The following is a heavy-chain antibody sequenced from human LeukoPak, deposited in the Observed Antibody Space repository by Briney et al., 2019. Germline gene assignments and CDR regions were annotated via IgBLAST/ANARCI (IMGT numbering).Heavy chain of an antibody. J-gene: IGHJ4*02. CDR3: ARLSMVRGDIRHY. D-gene: IGHD3-10*01. CDR2: ISSKGGST. Sequence: GGSLRLSCAASGFTFSSYAMHWVRQAPGKGLEYVSAISSKGGSTYYANSVKGRFTISRDNSKNTLYLQMGSLRAEDMAVYYCARLSMVRGDIRHYWGQGTLVTVSS. CDR1: GFTFSSYA. V-gene: IGHV3-64*01.